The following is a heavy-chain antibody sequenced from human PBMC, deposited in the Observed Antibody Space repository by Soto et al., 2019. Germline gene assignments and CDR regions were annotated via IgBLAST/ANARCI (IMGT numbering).Heavy chain of an antibody. Sequence: EVQLLESGGGLVQPGGSLRLSCAASGFTFSSYAMSWVRQAPGKGLEWVSAISGSGGSTYYADSVKGRFTISRGNSKNTLYLQMNSLRAEDTAVYYCANLYWGYSYEVDYWGQGTLVTVSS. D-gene: IGHD5-18*01. CDR1: GFTFSSYA. J-gene: IGHJ4*02. V-gene: IGHV3-23*01. CDR3: ANLYWGYSYEVDY. CDR2: ISGSGGST.